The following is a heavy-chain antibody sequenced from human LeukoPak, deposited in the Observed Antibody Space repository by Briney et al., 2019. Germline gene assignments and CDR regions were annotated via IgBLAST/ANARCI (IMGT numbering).Heavy chain of an antibody. CDR1: GFTFGDYA. Sequence: GGSLRLSCTASGFTFGDYAMSWVRQAPGKGLEWVSAISGSGGSTYYADSVKGRFTISRDNSKNTLYLQMNSLRAEDTAVYYCAKAPQLPATFGYSYGYTPYYFDYWGQGTLVTVSS. V-gene: IGHV3-23*01. CDR3: AKAPQLPATFGYSYGYTPYYFDY. CDR2: ISGSGGST. J-gene: IGHJ4*02. D-gene: IGHD5-18*01.